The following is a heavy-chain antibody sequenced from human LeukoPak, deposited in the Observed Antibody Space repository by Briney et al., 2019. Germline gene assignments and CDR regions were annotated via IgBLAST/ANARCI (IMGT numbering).Heavy chain of an antibody. J-gene: IGHJ4*02. CDR3: TTGNLRLGELSLYQTPFDY. CDR1: GFTFSSYE. V-gene: IGHV3-48*03. CDR2: ISSSGSTI. Sequence: PGGSLRLSCVASGFTFSSYEMNWVRQAPGKGLEWVSYISSSGSTIYYADSVKGRFTISRDNAKNSLYLQMNSLKTEDTAVYYCTTGNLRLGELSLYQTPFDYWGQGTLVTVSS. D-gene: IGHD3-16*02.